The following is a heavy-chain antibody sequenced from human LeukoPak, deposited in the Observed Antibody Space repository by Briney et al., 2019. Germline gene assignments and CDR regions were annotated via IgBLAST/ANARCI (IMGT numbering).Heavy chain of an antibody. D-gene: IGHD1-14*01. CDR1: GFTFDNND. V-gene: IGHV3-13*01. Sequence: GGSLRLSCEVSGFTFDNNDVHWVRQSTGKGLEWVSAIGSAGYTYYAESVRGRFTITRDTAKQSLYLQMNSLRVEDTAVYHCVRQPDSARYGFDYWGRGTQVTVSS. J-gene: IGHJ4*02. CDR2: IGSAGYT. CDR3: VRQPDSARYGFDY.